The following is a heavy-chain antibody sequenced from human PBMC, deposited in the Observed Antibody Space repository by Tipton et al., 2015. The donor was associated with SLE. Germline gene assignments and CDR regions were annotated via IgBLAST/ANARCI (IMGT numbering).Heavy chain of an antibody. CDR1: GGSISSSNYY. D-gene: IGHD3-22*01. CDR3: ARRTTRSSGYFGAFDI. J-gene: IGHJ3*02. CDR2: IYYSGST. V-gene: IGHV4-39*01. Sequence: TLSLTCTVSGGSISSSNYYWGWIRQPPGKGLEWIGSIYYSGSTYYNPSLKSRVTISVDTSKNRFSLKLSSVTAAETAVYYCARRTTRSSGYFGAFDIWGQGTMVTVSS.